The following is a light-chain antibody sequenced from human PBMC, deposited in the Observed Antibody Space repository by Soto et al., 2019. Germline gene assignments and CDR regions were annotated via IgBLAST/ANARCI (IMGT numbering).Light chain of an antibody. CDR2: DVS. CDR1: QDIGKS. CDR3: QQYDNLRLT. J-gene: IGKJ5*01. V-gene: IGKV1-33*01. Sequence: DIQLTQSPSSLSASVGDRVTITCQATQDIGKSLNWYQHKPGKAPKLLIYDVSNLETGVPSRFSGGGSGTVFTFSISILQPEDVGTYYCQQYDNLRLTFGQGTRLEIQ.